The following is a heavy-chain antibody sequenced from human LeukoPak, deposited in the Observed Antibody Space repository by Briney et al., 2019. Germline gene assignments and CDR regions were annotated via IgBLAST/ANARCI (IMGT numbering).Heavy chain of an antibody. CDR3: ARGGIAAALRGNWFDP. V-gene: IGHV1-18*01. J-gene: IGHJ5*02. Sequence: ASVKVSCKASGYTFTSYGISWVRQAPGQGLEWMGWISAYNGNTNYAQKLQGRVTMTTDTSTSTAYMELRSLRSEDTAVYYCARGGIAAALRGNWFDPWGQGTLVTVSS. D-gene: IGHD6-13*01. CDR1: GYTFTSYG. CDR2: ISAYNGNT.